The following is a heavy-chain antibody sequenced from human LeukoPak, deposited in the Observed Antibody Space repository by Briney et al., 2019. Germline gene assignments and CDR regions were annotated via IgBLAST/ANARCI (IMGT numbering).Heavy chain of an antibody. D-gene: IGHD5-24*01. CDR1: GVSISTYY. J-gene: IGHJ4*02. V-gene: IGHV4-59*08. Sequence: PSETLSLTCTASGVSISTYYRSWIRQSPEKGLEWIGYIHNSGSTNYNPSLKSRVTMSVDTSKNQFSLTLSSVTAADTAVYYCARLDEAAGRYLQFFYWGQGTLVTVSS. CDR3: ARLDEAAGRYLQFFY. CDR2: IHNSGST.